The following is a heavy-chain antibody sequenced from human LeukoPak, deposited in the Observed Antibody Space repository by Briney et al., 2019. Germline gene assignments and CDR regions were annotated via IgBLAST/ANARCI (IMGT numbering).Heavy chain of an antibody. Sequence: ASVKVSCKASGYTFTSYDINWVRQATGQGLEWMGCMNPNSGNTGYAQKFQGRVTMTRNTSISTAYMELSSLRSEDTAVYYCARGIAAAIDYYYYYMDVWGKGTTVTVSS. D-gene: IGHD6-13*01. J-gene: IGHJ6*03. V-gene: IGHV1-8*01. CDR2: MNPNSGNT. CDR1: GYTFTSYD. CDR3: ARGIAAAIDYYYYYMDV.